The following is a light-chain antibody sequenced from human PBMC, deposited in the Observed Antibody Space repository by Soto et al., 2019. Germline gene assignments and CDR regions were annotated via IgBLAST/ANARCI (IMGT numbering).Light chain of an antibody. V-gene: IGLV2-14*01. CDR2: DVT. Sequence: QSALTQPASVSGSPGQSITISCAGTSSDVGAYNYVSWYQQHPGKVPKLMIYDVTYRPSGVSDRFSGSKSGNTTSLTISGLQAEDEAYYYCSSYTSSNTQVFGEGTKVTVL. J-gene: IGLJ2*01. CDR1: SSDVGAYNY. CDR3: SSYTSSNTQV.